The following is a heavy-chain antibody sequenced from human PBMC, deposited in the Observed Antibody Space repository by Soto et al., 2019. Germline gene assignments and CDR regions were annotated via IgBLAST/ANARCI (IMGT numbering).Heavy chain of an antibody. CDR1: GFTFSSYA. CDR3: ARGGLRFLEWLASGMDV. J-gene: IGHJ6*02. Sequence: QVQLVESGGGVVQPGRSLRLSCAASGFTFSSYAMHWVRQAPGKGLEWVAVISYDGSNKYYADSVKGRFTISRDNSKNTLYLHMNSLRAEDTAVYYCARGGLRFLEWLASGMDVCGQGTTVTVSS. V-gene: IGHV3-30-3*01. CDR2: ISYDGSNK. D-gene: IGHD3-3*01.